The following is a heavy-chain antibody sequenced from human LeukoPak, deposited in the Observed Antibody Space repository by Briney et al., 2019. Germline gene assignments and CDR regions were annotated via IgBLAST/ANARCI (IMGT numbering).Heavy chain of an antibody. CDR2: IYPGDSDT. J-gene: IGHJ6*02. Sequence: GESLKISCKGSGYSFTSYWIGWVRQMPGKGLEWMGIIYPGDSDTRYSPSFQGQVTISADKSISTAYLQWSSLKASDTAMYYCARTSSGWYFHYYYGMDVWGQGTTVTVSS. D-gene: IGHD6-19*01. CDR1: GYSFTSYW. V-gene: IGHV5-51*01. CDR3: ARTSSGWYFHYYYGMDV.